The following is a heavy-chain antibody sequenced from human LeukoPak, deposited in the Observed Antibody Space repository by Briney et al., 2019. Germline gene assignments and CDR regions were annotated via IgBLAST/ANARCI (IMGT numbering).Heavy chain of an antibody. CDR2: ISYTGNT. CDR1: GGSISSYY. Sequence: SETLSLTCTVSGGSISSYYWSWIRQPPGKGLECIGYISYTGNTNYSPSLKSRVTISVDTSKNQFSLKLSSVTAADTAVYYCARGETYLDYWGQGTLVTVSS. D-gene: IGHD3-10*01. V-gene: IGHV4-59*12. J-gene: IGHJ4*02. CDR3: ARGETYLDY.